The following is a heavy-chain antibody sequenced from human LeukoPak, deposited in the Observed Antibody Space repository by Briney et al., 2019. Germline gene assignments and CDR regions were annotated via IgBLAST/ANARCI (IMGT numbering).Heavy chain of an antibody. J-gene: IGHJ5*02. Sequence: SETLSLTCTVSGGSISSYYWSWIRQPPGKGPEWIGYVYYSGSTNYNPSLKSRVTISVDTSKNQFSLKLSSVTAADTAVYYCARVGSPDYYYGSGSYYNVRWFDPWGQGTLVTVSS. V-gene: IGHV4-59*12. CDR2: VYYSGST. D-gene: IGHD3-10*01. CDR1: GGSISSYY. CDR3: ARVGSPDYYYGSGSYYNVRWFDP.